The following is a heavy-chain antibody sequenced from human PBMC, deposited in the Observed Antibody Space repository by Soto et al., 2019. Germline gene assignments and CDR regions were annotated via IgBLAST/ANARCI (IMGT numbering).Heavy chain of an antibody. CDR2: IYWDDDN. CDR3: AHTSVDRHNAFDI. CDR1: GFSLSTRGVG. V-gene: IGHV2-5*02. Sequence: QITLKEPGPTLVKPTPTLTLTCTFSGFSLSTRGVGVGWIRQPPGKALEWLALIYWDDDNRYSPSLKSRLTITKDTSKNQVVLIMTNMDPVDTATYYCAHTSVDRHNAFDIWGQGPMVTISS. J-gene: IGHJ3*02.